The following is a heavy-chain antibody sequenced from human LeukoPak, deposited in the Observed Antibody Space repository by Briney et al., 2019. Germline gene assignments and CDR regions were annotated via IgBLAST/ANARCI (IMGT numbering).Heavy chain of an antibody. Sequence: PSETLSLTCTVSGGSISSSSSCWGWVRQPPGKGPEWIGSIYYSGLTYDNPSLKSRVSTSVDPSENHFSLKVTSVTAADTAVYYCASGTFDDYGDYDRGDYFDHWGQGTLVTVSS. CDR2: IYYSGLT. V-gene: IGHV4-39*02. D-gene: IGHD4-17*01. CDR3: ASGTFDDYGDYDRGDYFDH. J-gene: IGHJ4*02. CDR1: GGSISSSSSC.